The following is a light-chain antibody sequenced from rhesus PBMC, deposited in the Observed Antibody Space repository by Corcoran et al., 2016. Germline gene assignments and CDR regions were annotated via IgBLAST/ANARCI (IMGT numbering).Light chain of an antibody. CDR3: QQHNTYPFT. Sequence: DIQMTQSPSSLSASVGDTVTITCRASQVINHFLAWYQQRPGKAPKPLIYYTSRLESWVPSRFSGSGSGTDFNLTISNLQTEDFATYHCQQHNTYPFTFGGWTKVEIK. CDR2: YTS. CDR1: QVINHF. J-gene: IGKJ4*01. V-gene: IGKV1S14*01.